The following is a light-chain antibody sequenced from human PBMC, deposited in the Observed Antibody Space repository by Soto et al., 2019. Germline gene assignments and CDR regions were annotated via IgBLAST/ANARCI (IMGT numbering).Light chain of an antibody. J-gene: IGKJ4*01. CDR3: QQRSNWPLT. CDR2: DAS. Sequence: EVVLTQSPTTLSLSPGESANLSCRASQNVSSYLVWYQQKLGQAPRLLNYDASNWDTGIPARFSSRGSGTDLTLTISSPAPEDFAVYFSQQRSNWPLTFGGGTTVEIK. CDR1: QNVSSY. V-gene: IGKV3-11*01.